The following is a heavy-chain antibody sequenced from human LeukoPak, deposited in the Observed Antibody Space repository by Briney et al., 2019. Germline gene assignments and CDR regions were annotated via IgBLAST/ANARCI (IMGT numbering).Heavy chain of an antibody. J-gene: IGHJ4*02. D-gene: IGHD3-22*01. CDR1: GYTFTSYY. Sequence: VASVKVSCKASGYTFTSYYMHWVRQAPGQGLEWMGGIIPIFGTANYAQKFQGRVTITADESTSTAYMELSSLRSEDTAVYYCARATYYYDSSGFFYANQFDYWGQGTLVTVSS. CDR2: IIPIFGTA. CDR3: ARATYYYDSSGFFYANQFDY. V-gene: IGHV1-69*13.